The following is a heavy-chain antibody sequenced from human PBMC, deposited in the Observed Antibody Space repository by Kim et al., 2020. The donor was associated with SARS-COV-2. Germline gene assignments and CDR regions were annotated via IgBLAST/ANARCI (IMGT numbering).Heavy chain of an antibody. V-gene: IGHV3-7*01. D-gene: IGHD1-26*01. J-gene: IGHJ4*02. Sequence: GGSLRLSCAASAFTFSSYWMSWVRQAPGKGLEWVANIKQDGSEKYYVDSVKGRFTISRDNAKNSLYLQMNSLRAEDTAVYYCARLAYSGSYSKPPDYWGQGTLVTVSS. CDR2: IKQDGSEK. CDR3: ARLAYSGSYSKPPDY. CDR1: AFTFSSYW.